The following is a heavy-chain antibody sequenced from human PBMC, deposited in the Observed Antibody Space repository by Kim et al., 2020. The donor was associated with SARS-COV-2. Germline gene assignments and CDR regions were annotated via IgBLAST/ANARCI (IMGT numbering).Heavy chain of an antibody. D-gene: IGHD2-2*02. CDR2: IWYDGSNK. Sequence: GGSLRLSCAASGFTFSSYGMHWVRQAPGKGLEWVAVIWYDGSNKYYADSVKGRFTISRDNSKNTLYLQMNSLRAEDTAVYYCAKDYFKDTPPVYGMDVWGQGTTVTVSS. CDR3: AKDYFKDTPPVYGMDV. J-gene: IGHJ6*02. V-gene: IGHV3-33*06. CDR1: GFTFSSYG.